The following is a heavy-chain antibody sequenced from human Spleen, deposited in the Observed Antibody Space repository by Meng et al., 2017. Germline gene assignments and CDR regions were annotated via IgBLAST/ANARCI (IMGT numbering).Heavy chain of an antibody. CDR3: ARRHNWGWVPIDY. J-gene: IGHJ4*02. CDR1: GGSFSGYY. D-gene: IGHD7-27*01. CDR2: INHSGST. Sequence: HVQLQQWGAVLLKPSATLSLTCAVYGGSFSGYYWSWIRQPPGKGLEWIGEINHSGSTNYNPSLKSRVTISVDTSKNQFSLKLSSVTAADTAVCYCARRHNWGWVPIDYWGQGTLVTVSS. V-gene: IGHV4-34*02.